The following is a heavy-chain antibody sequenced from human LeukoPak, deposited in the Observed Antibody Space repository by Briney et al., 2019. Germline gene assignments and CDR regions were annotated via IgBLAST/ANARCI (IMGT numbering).Heavy chain of an antibody. CDR2: IYHSGNT. CDR3: ARGDGRDGYKGRLDY. V-gene: IGHV4-38-2*02. D-gene: IGHD5-24*01. CDR1: GYSITSGYY. Sequence: SETLSLTCSVFGYSITSGYYWDWIRQPPGKGLEWIGNIYHSGNTYYNPSLKSRVTISVVTSKNQFSLKLSSVTAADTAVYYCARGDGRDGYKGRLDYWGQGTLVTVSS. J-gene: IGHJ4*02.